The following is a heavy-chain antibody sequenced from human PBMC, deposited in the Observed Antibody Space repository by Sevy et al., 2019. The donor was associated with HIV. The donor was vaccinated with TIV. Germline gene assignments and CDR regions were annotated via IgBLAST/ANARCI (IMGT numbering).Heavy chain of an antibody. V-gene: IGHV4-59*01. CDR3: ARDRGYDFWSGYYTAGWFDP. J-gene: IGHJ5*02. Sequence: SETLSLTCTVSGGSISSYYWSWIRQPPGKGLEWIGYIYYSGSTNYNPSLKSRVTISVDTSKNQFSLKLSSVTAADTAVYYYARDRGYDFWSGYYTAGWFDPWGQGTLVTVSS. CDR1: GGSISSYY. CDR2: IYYSGST. D-gene: IGHD3-3*01.